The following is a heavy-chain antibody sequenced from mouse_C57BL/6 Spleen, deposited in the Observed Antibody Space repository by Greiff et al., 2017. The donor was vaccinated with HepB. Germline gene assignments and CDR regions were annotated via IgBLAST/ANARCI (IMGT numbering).Heavy chain of an antibody. V-gene: IGHV14-1*01. CDR1: GFNIKDYY. Sequence: EVQLQQSGAELVRPGASVKLSCTASGFNIKDYYMHWVKQRPEQGLEWIGRIDPEDGDTEYAPKFQGKATMTADTSSNTAYLQLSSLTSEDTAVYYCTTEGIYYDYPGAYWGQGTLVTVSA. CDR2: IDPEDGDT. CDR3: TTEGIYYDYPGAY. J-gene: IGHJ3*01. D-gene: IGHD2-4*01.